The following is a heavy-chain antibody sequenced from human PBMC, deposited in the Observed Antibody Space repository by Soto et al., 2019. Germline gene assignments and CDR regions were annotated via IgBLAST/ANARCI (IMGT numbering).Heavy chain of an antibody. CDR2: IYYSGST. V-gene: IGHV4-31*03. D-gene: IGHD6-6*01. CDR3: AREGRGQYSRCMDV. Sequence: SETLSLTCTVSGGSISSGGYYWSWIRQHPGKGLEWIGYIYYSGSTYYNPSLKSRVTISVDTSKNQFSLNLSSVTAADTAVYYCAREGRGQYSRCMDVWGKGTTVTVSS. J-gene: IGHJ6*03. CDR1: GGSISSGGYY.